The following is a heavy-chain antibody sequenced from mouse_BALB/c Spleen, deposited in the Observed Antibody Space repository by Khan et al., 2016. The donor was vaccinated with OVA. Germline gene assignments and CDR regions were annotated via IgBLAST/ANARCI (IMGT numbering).Heavy chain of an antibody. CDR3: ARSKYGNCVGFAY. D-gene: IGHD2-10*02. CDR1: GYSITSDYA. CDR2: ISYSGST. Sequence: EVQLQESGPGLVKPSQSLSLTCTVTGYSITSDYAWNWIRQVPGNKLEWMGYISYSGSTSYNPSLKSRISITRDTSKNQFFLQLNSVTTEDTATDYCARSKYGNCVGFAYWGQGTLVTVSA. J-gene: IGHJ3*01. V-gene: IGHV3-2*02.